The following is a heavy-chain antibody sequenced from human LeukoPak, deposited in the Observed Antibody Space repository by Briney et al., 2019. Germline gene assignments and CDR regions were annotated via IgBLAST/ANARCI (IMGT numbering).Heavy chain of an antibody. Sequence: SETLSLTCTVSGGSISSYYWSWIRQPPGKGLEWIGYIYYSGSTNYNPSLKSRVTISVDTSKNQFSLKLSSVTAADTAVYYCARGQRVLRYFDWLFEVAFDIWGQGTTVTVSS. CDR3: ARGQRVLRYFDWLFEVAFDI. V-gene: IGHV4-59*01. CDR2: IYYSGST. J-gene: IGHJ3*02. CDR1: GGSISSYY. D-gene: IGHD3-9*01.